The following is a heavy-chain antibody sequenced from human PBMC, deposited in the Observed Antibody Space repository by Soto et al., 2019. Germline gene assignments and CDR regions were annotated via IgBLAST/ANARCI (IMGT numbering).Heavy chain of an antibody. V-gene: IGHV3-33*01. CDR3: ARDVDYDDNGLDS. CDR2: IVREGSEK. CDR1: GFAFCSHG. J-gene: IGHJ5*01. Sequence: QVQLVESGGGVVQPGRSLRLSCAASGFAFCSHGMHWVRQAPGKGLEWVAVIVREGSEKHYADSVKGRFTISRDNSKNTLYLEMNSLRAEDTSVYYCARDVDYDDNGLDSWGQGTLVTVS. D-gene: IGHD4-17*01.